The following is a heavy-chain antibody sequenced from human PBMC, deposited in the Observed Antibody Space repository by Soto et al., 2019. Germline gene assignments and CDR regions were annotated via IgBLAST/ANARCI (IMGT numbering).Heavy chain of an antibody. Sequence: PGGSLRLSCAASGFNFRSYAIHWVRQAPGKGLEWVAVISYDGSLEYYADSVKGRFTISRDNSKNTPYLHKSCLRGEATPFFLCARAAPTSSCNWLGRWGRGTLGTV. D-gene: IGHD6-13*01. J-gene: IGHJ4*02. CDR1: GFNFRSYA. V-gene: IGHV3-30*04. CDR2: ISYDGSLE. CDR3: ARAAPTSSCNWLGR.